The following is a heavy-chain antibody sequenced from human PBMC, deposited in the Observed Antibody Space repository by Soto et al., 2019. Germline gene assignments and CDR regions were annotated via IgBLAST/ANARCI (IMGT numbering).Heavy chain of an antibody. J-gene: IGHJ6*02. Sequence: QVQLQQWGAGLLKPSETLSLTCAVYGGSFSGYYWSWIRQPPGTGLEWIGEINHSGSTNYNPSLKSRVTISVDTSKNQFSLKLSSVTAADTAVYYCARGGGYSGSYYSYYYYGMDVWGQGTTVTVSS. CDR3: ARGGGYSGSYYSYYYYGMDV. D-gene: IGHD1-26*01. V-gene: IGHV4-34*01. CDR2: INHSGST. CDR1: GGSFSGYY.